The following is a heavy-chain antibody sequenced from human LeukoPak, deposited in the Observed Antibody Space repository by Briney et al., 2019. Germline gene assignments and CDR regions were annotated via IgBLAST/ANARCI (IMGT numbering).Heavy chain of an antibody. D-gene: IGHD1-26*01. CDR2: MNPNSGNT. V-gene: IGHV1-8*02. Sequence: ASVKVSCKTSGYPFTNYGISWVRQATGQGLEWMGWMNPNSGNTGYAQKFQGRVTMTRNTSISTAYMELSSLRSEDTAVYYCARGWWELPRDYWGQGTLVTVSS. CDR1: GYPFTNYG. J-gene: IGHJ4*02. CDR3: ARGWWELPRDY.